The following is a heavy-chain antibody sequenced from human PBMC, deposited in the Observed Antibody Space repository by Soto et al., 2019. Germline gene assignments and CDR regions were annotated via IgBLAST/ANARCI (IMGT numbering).Heavy chain of an antibody. CDR3: ARTPPYYYDSSGPFDY. CDR2: IYHSGST. J-gene: IGHJ4*02. Sequence: SETLSLICAVSGGSISSSNWWSWVRQPPGKGLEWIGEIYHSGSTNYNPSLKSRVTISVDKSKNQFSLKLSSVTAADTAVYYCARTPPYYYDSSGPFDYWGQGTLVTVSS. V-gene: IGHV4-4*02. D-gene: IGHD3-22*01. CDR1: GGSISSSNW.